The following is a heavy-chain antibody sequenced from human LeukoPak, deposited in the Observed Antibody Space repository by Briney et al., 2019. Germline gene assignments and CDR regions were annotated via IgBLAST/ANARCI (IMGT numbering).Heavy chain of an antibody. V-gene: IGHV4-34*01. CDR3: ARPAGDSSYYFDY. CDR2: INHSGST. J-gene: IGHJ4*02. D-gene: IGHD4-17*01. Sequence: PSETLSLTCAVYGGSFSGYYWSWIRQPPGKGLEWIGEINHSGSTNYNPPLKSRVTISVDTSKNQFSLKLSSVTAADTAVYYCARPAGDSSYYFDYWGQGTLVTVSS. CDR1: GGSFSGYY.